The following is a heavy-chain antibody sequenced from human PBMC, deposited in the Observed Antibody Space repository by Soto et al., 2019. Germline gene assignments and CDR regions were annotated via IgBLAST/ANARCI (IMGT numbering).Heavy chain of an antibody. CDR3: AKGKGVGATPDGANC. D-gene: IGHD1-26*01. CDR2: VRSDGDTT. V-gene: IGHV3-23*01. Sequence: EVQVLESGGGLVQPGGSLRLSCAASGFTFSRYGMNWVRHAPGKGLEWVSGVRSDGDTTYNADSVKGRFTVSRDNFRNTVDLQMNNLRVEDTAVYYCAKGKGVGATPDGANCWGQGTLVTVSP. J-gene: IGHJ4*02. CDR1: GFTFSRYG.